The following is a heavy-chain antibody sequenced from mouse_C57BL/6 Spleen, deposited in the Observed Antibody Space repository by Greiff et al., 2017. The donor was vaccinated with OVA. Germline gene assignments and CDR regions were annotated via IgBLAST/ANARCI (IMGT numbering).Heavy chain of an antibody. V-gene: IGHV14-1*01. J-gene: IGHJ3*01. CDR1: GFNIKDYY. CDR2: IDPEDGDT. D-gene: IGHD1-1*01. CDR3: TTWGVVRTRAY. Sequence: VQLQQSGAELVRPGASVKLSCTASGFNIKDYYMHWVKQRPEQGLEWIGRIDPEDGDTEYAPKFQGKATMTADTSSNTAYLQLSSLTSEDTAVYYCTTWGVVRTRAYWGQGTLVTVSA.